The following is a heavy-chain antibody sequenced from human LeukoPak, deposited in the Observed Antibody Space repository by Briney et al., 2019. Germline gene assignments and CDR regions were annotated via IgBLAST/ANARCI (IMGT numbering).Heavy chain of an antibody. J-gene: IGHJ4*02. CDR1: GFPFGSYW. V-gene: IGHV3-7*01. CDR2: IKEDGTEK. Sequence: GGSLRLSCAASGFPFGSYWMNWVRQAPGKGLEWVANIKEDGTEKYYIGSVKGRFTISRDNSKNSLFLQVNSVRAEDTAVYYCARDRPLHYFDYWGQGTLVTVSS. CDR3: ARDRPLHYFDY.